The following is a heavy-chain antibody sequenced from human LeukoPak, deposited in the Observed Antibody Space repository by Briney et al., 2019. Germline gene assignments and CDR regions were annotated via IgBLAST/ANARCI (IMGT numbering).Heavy chain of an antibody. CDR1: GGSFSGYY. J-gene: IGHJ4*02. V-gene: IGHV4-34*01. Sequence: SETLSLTCAVYGGSFSGYYWSWIRQPPGKGLEWIGEINHSGSTNYNPSLKSRVTISVDTSKNQFSLKLSSVTAADTAVYYCVTGTTVPGYWGQGTLVTVAS. CDR2: INHSGST. CDR3: VTGTTVPGY. D-gene: IGHD1-7*01.